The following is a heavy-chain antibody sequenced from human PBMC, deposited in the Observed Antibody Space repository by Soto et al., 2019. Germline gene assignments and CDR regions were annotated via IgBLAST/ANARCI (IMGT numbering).Heavy chain of an antibody. D-gene: IGHD3-10*01. CDR2: ISYDGSNK. V-gene: IGHV3-30*18. J-gene: IGHJ6*01. CDR3: AKDRRYYYGSGSYYNYYYSYGMDV. CDR1: GFTFSSYG. Sequence: QVQLVESGGGVVQPGRSLRLSCAASGFTFSSYGMHWVRQAPGKGLEWVAVISYDGSNKYYADSVKGRFTISRDNSKNTLYLQMNSLRAEDTAVYYCAKDRRYYYGSGSYYNYYYSYGMDVW.